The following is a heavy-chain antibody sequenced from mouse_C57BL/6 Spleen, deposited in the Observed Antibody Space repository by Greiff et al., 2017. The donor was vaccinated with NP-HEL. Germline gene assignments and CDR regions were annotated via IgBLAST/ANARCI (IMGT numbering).Heavy chain of an antibody. CDR3: ARGSNYVYYYAMDY. CDR1: GYTFTSYW. CDR2: IDPSDSYT. D-gene: IGHD2-5*01. V-gene: IGHV1-59*01. J-gene: IGHJ4*01. Sequence: VQLQQSGAELVRPGTSVKLSCKASGYTFTSYWMHWVKQRPGQGLEWIGVIDPSDSYTNYNQKFKGKATLTVDTSSSTAYMQLSSLTSEDSAVYYCARGSNYVYYYAMDYWGQGTSVTVSS.